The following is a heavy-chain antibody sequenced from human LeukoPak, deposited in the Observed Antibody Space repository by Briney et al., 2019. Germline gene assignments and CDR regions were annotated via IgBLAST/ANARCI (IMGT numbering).Heavy chain of an antibody. V-gene: IGHV3-53*01. D-gene: IGHD1-26*01. CDR1: GFSVTTSY. CDR2: LYSGGTT. Sequence: GGSLRLSCAASGFSVTTSYMSWVRQAPGKGLEWVSALYSGGTTYYADSVKGRFTISSDNSKNTLCLQMNSLRVEDTALYYCAKPVGPSTTFDIWGLGTMVTVSS. J-gene: IGHJ3*02. CDR3: AKPVGPSTTFDI.